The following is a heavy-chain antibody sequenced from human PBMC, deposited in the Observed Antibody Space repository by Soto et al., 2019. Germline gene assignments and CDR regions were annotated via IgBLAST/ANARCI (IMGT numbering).Heavy chain of an antibody. CDR3: ARRGAAAGTGFDY. CDR1: GGSISSSNW. CDR2: IYHGGST. V-gene: IGHV4-4*02. Sequence: SETLSLTCAVSGGSISSSNWWSWVRQPPGKGLEWIGEIYHGGSTNYNPSLKSRVTISVDKSKNQFSLKLSSVTAADTAVYYCARRGAAAGTGFDYWGQGTLVTVSS. J-gene: IGHJ4*02. D-gene: IGHD6-13*01.